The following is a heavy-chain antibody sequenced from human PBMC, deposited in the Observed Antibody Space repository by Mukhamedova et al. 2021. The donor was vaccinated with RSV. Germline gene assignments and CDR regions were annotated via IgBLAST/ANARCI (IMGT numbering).Heavy chain of an antibody. Sequence: MNWVRQAPGKGLEWVSSISSSSYIYYADSVKGRFTISRDNAKNSLYLQMNSLRAEDTAVYYCARDLASIAVAFDWYFDLWGRGPL. CDR2: ISSSSYI. J-gene: IGHJ2*01. V-gene: IGHV3-21*01. D-gene: IGHD6-19*01. CDR3: ARDLASIAVAFDWYFDL.